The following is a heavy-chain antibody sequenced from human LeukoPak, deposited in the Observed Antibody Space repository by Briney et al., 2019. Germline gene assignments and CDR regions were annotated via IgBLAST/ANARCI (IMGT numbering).Heavy chain of an antibody. V-gene: IGHV3-23*01. Sequence: GGSLRLSCAASGFTFSSYAMSWVRQAPGKGLEGVSAISGSGGSTYYADSVKGRFTISRDNSKNTLYLQINSLRAEDTAVYYCARVAGYYDSSVYPYYWGQGTLVTVSS. CDR3: ARVAGYYDSSVYPYY. J-gene: IGHJ4*02. CDR2: ISGSGGST. D-gene: IGHD3-22*01. CDR1: GFTFSSYA.